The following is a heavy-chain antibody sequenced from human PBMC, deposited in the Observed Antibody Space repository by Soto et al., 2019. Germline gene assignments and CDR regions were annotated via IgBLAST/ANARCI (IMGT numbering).Heavy chain of an antibody. CDR3: AKSDYWNYAPFDY. CDR1: GFTFSRYG. D-gene: IGHD1-7*01. V-gene: IGHV3-30*18. J-gene: IGHJ4*02. CDR2: ISHDGSNK. Sequence: QVQLVESGGGVVQPRRSLRLACAASGFTFSRYGMHWFRQAPGKGLEWVAVISHDGSNKYYAEYVKGRFTINRDKSKNTLYLQMNSLRAGDADVYYCAKSDYWNYAPFDYWGQGTLVTVSS.